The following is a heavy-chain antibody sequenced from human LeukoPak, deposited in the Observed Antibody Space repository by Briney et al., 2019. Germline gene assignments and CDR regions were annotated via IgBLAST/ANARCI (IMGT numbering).Heavy chain of an antibody. V-gene: IGHV1-18*01. J-gene: IGHJ6*03. D-gene: IGHD2-2*02. Sequence: ASVKVSCKASGYTFTSYGISWVRQAPGQGLDWMGWISAYNGNTNYGQKLQGRVTMTTDTSTSTAYMELRSLRSDDTAVYYCARESRYQLLYDYYYYYMDVWGKGTTVTVSS. CDR1: GYTFTSYG. CDR2: ISAYNGNT. CDR3: ARESRYQLLYDYYYYYMDV.